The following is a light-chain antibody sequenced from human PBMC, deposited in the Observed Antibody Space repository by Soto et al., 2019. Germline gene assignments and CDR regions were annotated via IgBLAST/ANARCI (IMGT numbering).Light chain of an antibody. CDR2: DVS. V-gene: IGLV2-14*01. CDR3: SSYTTSSTVV. Sequence: QSVLTQPASVSGSPGQSITISCTGTSSDVTTYNYVSWYQQHPGKAPKLIIYDVSNRPSGVSNRFSGSKSGNTASLTISGLQADDDAYYYRSSYTTSSTVVFGGGTKLTVL. CDR1: SSDVTTYNY. J-gene: IGLJ2*01.